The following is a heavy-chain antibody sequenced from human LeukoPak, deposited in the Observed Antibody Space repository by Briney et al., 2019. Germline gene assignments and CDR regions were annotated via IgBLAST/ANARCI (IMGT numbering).Heavy chain of an antibody. V-gene: IGHV3-30*04. J-gene: IGHJ3*01. Sequence: GGSLRLSCAASGFTFSSYAMHWVRQAPGKGLEWVAVISYDGSNKYYADSVKGRFTISRDNAKNTLYLQMNSLRAEDTAVYYCARVRVNSGSYHAADAFDVWGQGTMVTVSS. CDR2: ISYDGSNK. CDR3: ARVRVNSGSYHAADAFDV. CDR1: GFTFSSYA. D-gene: IGHD1-26*01.